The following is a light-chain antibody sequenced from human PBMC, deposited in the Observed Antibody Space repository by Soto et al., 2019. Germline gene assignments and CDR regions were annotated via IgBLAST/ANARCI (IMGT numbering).Light chain of an antibody. Sequence: EIVLTQSPGTLSLSPGERVTLSCRASQSVSSSRLAWYHQKPGQAPRLLIYGASNRAIGIPDRFTGSGSGTDFTLTISRLEPEDFAVYYCQQYGSASMYTFGQGTNLEIK. J-gene: IGKJ2*01. CDR1: QSVSSSR. CDR2: GAS. CDR3: QQYGSASMYT. V-gene: IGKV3-20*01.